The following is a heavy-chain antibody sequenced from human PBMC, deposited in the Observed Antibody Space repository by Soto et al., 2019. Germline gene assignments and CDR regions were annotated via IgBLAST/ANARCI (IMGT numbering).Heavy chain of an antibody. J-gene: IGHJ4*02. Sequence: QVQLQESGPGLVKPSGTLSLTCAVSGGSISSSNWWSWVRQPPGKGLEWIGEIYHSGSTNYNPSPKSRVTISVDKSKIQFLLKLSSVTAADTAVYYCARVRGNAPRDFDYWGQGTLVTVSS. CDR3: ARVRGNAPRDFDY. V-gene: IGHV4-4*02. CDR2: IYHSGST. D-gene: IGHD4-4*01. CDR1: GGSISSSNW.